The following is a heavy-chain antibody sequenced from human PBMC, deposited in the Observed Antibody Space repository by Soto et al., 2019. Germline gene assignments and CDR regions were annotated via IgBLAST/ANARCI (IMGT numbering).Heavy chain of an antibody. J-gene: IGHJ6*02. D-gene: IGHD6-6*01. CDR3: ASPNIAARTSYYYYGMDV. Sequence: GASGKVCCKASAGTFSSYAISWVRQAPGQGLEWMGGIIPIFGTANYAQKFQGRVTITADESTSTAYMELSSLRSEDTAVYYCASPNIAARTSYYYYGMDVWGQGTTVPVSS. V-gene: IGHV1-69*13. CDR1: AGTFSSYA. CDR2: IIPIFGTA.